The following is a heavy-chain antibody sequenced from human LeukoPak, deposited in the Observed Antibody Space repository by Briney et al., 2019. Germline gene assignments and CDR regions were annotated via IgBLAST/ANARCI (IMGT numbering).Heavy chain of an antibody. CDR1: GFTFSSYG. V-gene: IGHV3-30*02. Sequence: GGSLRLSCGASGFTFSSYGMHWVRQAPGKGLEWVAFIRYDGSNKYYADSVKGRFTISRDNSKNTLYLQMNSLRAEDTAVYYCARDFEGYYYYMDVWGKGTTVTVSS. D-gene: IGHD3-9*01. CDR2: IRYDGSNK. J-gene: IGHJ6*03. CDR3: ARDFEGYYYYMDV.